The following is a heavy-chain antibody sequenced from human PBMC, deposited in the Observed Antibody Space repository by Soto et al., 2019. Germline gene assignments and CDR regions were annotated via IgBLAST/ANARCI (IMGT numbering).Heavy chain of an antibody. CDR2: IYYSGST. CDR3: ARDATDDYYYYYMDV. Sequence: SETLYLTCTVSGGSISSYYWSWIRQPPGKGLEWIGYIYYSGSTNYNPSLKSRVTISVDTSKNQFSLKLSSVTAADTAVYYCARDATDDYYYYYMDVWGKGTTVTVSS. V-gene: IGHV4-59*01. J-gene: IGHJ6*03. D-gene: IGHD2-15*01. CDR1: GGSISSYY.